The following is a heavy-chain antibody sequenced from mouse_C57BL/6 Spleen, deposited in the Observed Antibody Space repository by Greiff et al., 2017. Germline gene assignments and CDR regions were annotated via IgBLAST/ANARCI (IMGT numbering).Heavy chain of an antibody. CDR1: GYSITSGYY. CDR2: ISYDGSN. Sequence: EVKLQESGPGLVKPSQSLSLTCSVTGYSITSGYYWNWIRQFPGNKLEWMGYISYDGSNNYNPSLKNRISITRDTSKNQFFLKLNSVTTEDTATYYCAETHYYGSSLGYWGQGTTLTVSS. CDR3: AETHYYGSSLGY. V-gene: IGHV3-6*01. D-gene: IGHD1-1*01. J-gene: IGHJ2*01.